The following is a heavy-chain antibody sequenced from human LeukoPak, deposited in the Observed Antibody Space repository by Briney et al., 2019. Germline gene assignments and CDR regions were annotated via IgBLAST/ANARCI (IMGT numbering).Heavy chain of an antibody. J-gene: IGHJ5*02. CDR3: ARIRCGRGQARCYNH. V-gene: IGHV4-34*01. Sequence: SETLSLPCALSGVSFSDYYWSWIAHSPEKGLHWIGEVSPVGYTTYNPSLRSRVIISEDTSENQLSLNVTSVTAADTALYYCARIRCGRGQARCYNHWAQGSLVTVSS. CDR1: GVSFSDYY. D-gene: IGHD2-21*01. CDR2: VSPVGYT.